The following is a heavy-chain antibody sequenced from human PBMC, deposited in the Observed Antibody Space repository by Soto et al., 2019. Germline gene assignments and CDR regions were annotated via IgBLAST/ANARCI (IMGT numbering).Heavy chain of an antibody. J-gene: IGHJ4*02. CDR1: GFTFSSYD. CDR2: IGTAGDT. D-gene: IGHD3-3*01. CDR3: ARSMGGIFGVVTEPPHFDY. V-gene: IGHV3-13*01. Sequence: EVQLVESGGGLVQPGGSLRLSCAASGFTFSSYDMHWVRQATGKGLEWVSAIGTAGDTYYPGSVKGRFTISRENAKNSLYLQMNSLRAGDTAVYYCARSMGGIFGVVTEPPHFDYWGQGTLVTVSS.